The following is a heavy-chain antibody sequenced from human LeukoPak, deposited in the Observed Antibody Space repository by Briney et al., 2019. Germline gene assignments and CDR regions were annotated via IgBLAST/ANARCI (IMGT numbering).Heavy chain of an antibody. Sequence: SETLSLTCTVSGGSISSGSYYWSWIRQPAGKGLEWIGRIYTSGSTNYNPSLKSRVTISVDTSKNQFSLKLSSVTAADTAVYYCARGFRITGGAFDIWGQGTMVTVSS. CDR3: ARGFRITGGAFDI. D-gene: IGHD3-16*01. CDR2: IYTSGST. CDR1: GGSISSGSYY. J-gene: IGHJ3*02. V-gene: IGHV4-61*02.